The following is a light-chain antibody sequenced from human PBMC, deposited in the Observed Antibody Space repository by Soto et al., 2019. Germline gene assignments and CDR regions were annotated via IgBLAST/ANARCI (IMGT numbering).Light chain of an antibody. V-gene: IGKV3-11*01. Sequence: EIVLTQSPATLSLSPGERATLSGRASQSVSSYLAWYQQKPGQAPRLLIYDASNRATGIPARFSGSGSGTDFTLTISSREPEDFAVYYCQQRSNWPPVFTFGPGTKVDIK. CDR3: QQRSNWPPVFT. CDR2: DAS. J-gene: IGKJ3*01. CDR1: QSVSSY.